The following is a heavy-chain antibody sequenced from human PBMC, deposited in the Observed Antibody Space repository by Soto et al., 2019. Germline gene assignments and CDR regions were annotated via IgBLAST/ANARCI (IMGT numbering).Heavy chain of an antibody. J-gene: IGHJ4*02. CDR2: IYYSGST. D-gene: IGHD2-2*01. CDR3: ASRVVPAAMLYFDY. Sequence: SETLSLTCTVSGGSISSSSYYWGWIRQPPGRGLEWIGSIYYSGSTYYNPSLKSRVTISVDTSKNQFSLKLSSVAAADTAVYYCASRVVPAAMLYFDYWGQGTLVTVSS. CDR1: GGSISSSSYY. V-gene: IGHV4-39*01.